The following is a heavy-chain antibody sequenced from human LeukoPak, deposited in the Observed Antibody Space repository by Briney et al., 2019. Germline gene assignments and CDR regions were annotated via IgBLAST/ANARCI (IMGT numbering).Heavy chain of an antibody. Sequence: GGSLRFSCAASGFTFSNARMSWVRQAPGKGLEWVGRIKSKTDGGTTDYAAPVKGRFTISRDDSKNTLYLQMNSLKTEDTAVYYCTTDAPSYDYVWGSYPLDYWGQGTLVTVSS. CDR1: GFTFSNAR. J-gene: IGHJ4*02. V-gene: IGHV3-15*01. D-gene: IGHD3-16*02. CDR3: TTDAPSYDYVWGSYPLDY. CDR2: IKSKTDGGTT.